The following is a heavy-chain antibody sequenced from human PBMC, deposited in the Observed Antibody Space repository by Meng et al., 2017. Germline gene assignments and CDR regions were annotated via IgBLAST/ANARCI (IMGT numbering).Heavy chain of an antibody. CDR1: GGSISSYY. V-gene: IGHV4-4*07. CDR3: AREGNIVGATTGYDY. D-gene: IGHD1-26*01. Sequence: ESLKISCPVSGGSISSYYWSWIRQPAGKGLEWIGRIYTSGSTNYNPSLKSRVTMSVDTSKNQFSLKLSSVTAADTAVYYCAREGNIVGATTGYDYWGQGTLVTVSS. J-gene: IGHJ4*02. CDR2: IYTSGST.